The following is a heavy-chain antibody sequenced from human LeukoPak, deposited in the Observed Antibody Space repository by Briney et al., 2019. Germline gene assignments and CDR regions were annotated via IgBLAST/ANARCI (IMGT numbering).Heavy chain of an antibody. V-gene: IGHV3-48*01. D-gene: IGHD5-18*01. J-gene: IGHJ4*02. CDR2: ISSSSSTI. CDR3: AARLIQLWLQTPFDY. CDR1: GFTFSSYS. Sequence: GGSLRLSCAASGFTFSSYSMNWVRQAPGKGLEWVSYISSSSSTIDYADSVKGRFTISRDNAKNSLYLQMNSLRAEDTAVYYRAARLIQLWLQTPFDYWGQGTLVTVSS.